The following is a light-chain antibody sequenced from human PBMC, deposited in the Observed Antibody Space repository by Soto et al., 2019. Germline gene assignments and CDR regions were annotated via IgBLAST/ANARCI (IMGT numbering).Light chain of an antibody. CDR3: QQYGRSGT. CDR2: GAS. J-gene: IGKJ1*01. CDR1: QSVSNNY. Sequence: DIVLTQSPATLSLSVGERVTLSCRASQSVSNNYLAWYQQKPGQAPRLLIYGASNRATGIPDRFSGSGSGTDFTLTISRLEPEDFAVYYCQQYGRSGTFGQGTKVDI. V-gene: IGKV3-20*01.